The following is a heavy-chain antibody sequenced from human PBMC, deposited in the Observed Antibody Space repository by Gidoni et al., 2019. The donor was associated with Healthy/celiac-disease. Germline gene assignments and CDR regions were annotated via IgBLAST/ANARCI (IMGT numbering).Heavy chain of an antibody. CDR1: GFPFTRYA. J-gene: IGHJ4*02. D-gene: IGHD3-10*01. CDR2: ISGSGGST. CDR3: AKRGPSVWFGEFHDY. V-gene: IGHV3-23*01. Sequence: EVQLLESGGGLVQPGGSLRLSCAASGFPFTRYAMSWVRQAPGKGLEWVSAISGSGGSTYYADSVKGRFTISRDNAKNTLYLQMNSLRAEDTAVYYCAKRGPSVWFGEFHDYWGQGTLVTVSS.